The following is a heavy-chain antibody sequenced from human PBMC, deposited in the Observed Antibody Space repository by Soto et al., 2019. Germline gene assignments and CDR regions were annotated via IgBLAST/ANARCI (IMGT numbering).Heavy chain of an antibody. D-gene: IGHD3-10*01. CDR2: IYHSGSA. V-gene: IGHV4-4*02. CDR1: GDSITSSNW. Sequence: QVQLQESGPGLVKPSETLSVTCEVSGDSITSSNWWRWVRQPPGKGLEWIGDIYHSGSANHNPSLKSRVTISVDKSKNRFSRELRSMTAADTAIYYCARELGAGSYYKSFDFWGQGTLVTVSS. J-gene: IGHJ4*02. CDR3: ARELGAGSYYKSFDF.